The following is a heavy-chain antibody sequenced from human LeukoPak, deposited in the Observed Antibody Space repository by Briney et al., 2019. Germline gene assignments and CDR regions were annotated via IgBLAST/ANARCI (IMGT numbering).Heavy chain of an antibody. CDR1: GFTFSNYW. CDR2: TSYDGSNK. CDR3: AKDVYHHIWGSYRYTVDH. Sequence: PGGSLRLSCAASGFTFSNYWMHWVRQAPGKGLEWVAVTSYDGSNKYYADSVKGRFTISRDNSKNTLYLQMNSLRAEDTAVYYCAKDVYHHIWGSYRYTVDHWGQGTLVTVSS. V-gene: IGHV3-30*18. D-gene: IGHD3-16*02. J-gene: IGHJ4*02.